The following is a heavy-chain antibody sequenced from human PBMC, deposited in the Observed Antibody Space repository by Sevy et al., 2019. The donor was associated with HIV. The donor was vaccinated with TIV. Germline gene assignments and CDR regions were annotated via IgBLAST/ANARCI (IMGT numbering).Heavy chain of an antibody. CDR2: INWDGSEK. CDR3: ARGGFYFGSEDYYGKAGYDS. CDR1: GFSFNDYA. Sequence: GGSLRLSCATSGFSFNDYAMHWVRQAPGKGLEWVSGINWDGSEKDYADSVEGRFTTSRNNDKKSLYLQMSSLRREDTALYFCARGGFYFGSEDYYGKAGYDSWGPGTVVTVSS. V-gene: IGHV3-9*01. D-gene: IGHD3-10*01. J-gene: IGHJ4*02.